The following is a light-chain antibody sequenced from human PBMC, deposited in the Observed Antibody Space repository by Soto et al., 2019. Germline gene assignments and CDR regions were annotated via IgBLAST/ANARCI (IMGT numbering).Light chain of an antibody. CDR3: QQYNTYPIN. V-gene: IGKV1D-16*01. Sequence: DTQMTQSPSSPSASVVYRVNITFRASQSISTWLAWYQQKPGKAPKSLIYATSNLQSGVPSRFSGSGFGTEFTLTISSLQPEDFATYYCQQYNTYPINFGKGTQLEIK. CDR2: ATS. CDR1: QSISTW. J-gene: IGKJ5*01.